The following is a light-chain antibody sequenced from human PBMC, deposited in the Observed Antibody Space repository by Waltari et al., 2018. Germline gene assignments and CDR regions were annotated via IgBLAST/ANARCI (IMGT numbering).Light chain of an antibody. J-gene: IGLJ3*02. CDR2: DVS. CDR3: SSYTSSSTPNWV. CDR1: SSYVGGYNY. V-gene: IGLV2-14*03. Sequence: QSALTQPAPVSGSPGQSITLPCTGTSSYVGGYNYVSWYQQHPGKAPKLIIYDVSNRPSGVSNRFSGSKSGNTASLTISGLQAEDEADYYCSSYTSSSTPNWVFGGGTKLTVL.